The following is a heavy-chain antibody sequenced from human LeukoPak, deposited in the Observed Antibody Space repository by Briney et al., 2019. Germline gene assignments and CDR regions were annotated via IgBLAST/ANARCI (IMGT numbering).Heavy chain of an antibody. D-gene: IGHD5-24*01. CDR2: IYYSGST. V-gene: IGHV4-59*01. Sequence: PSETLSLTCTVSGGSISSYYWSWIRQPPGKGLEWSGYIYYSGSTNYTPSLKSRVTISLDTSNNPVSLKLSSVTAADTAVYYCARPEMATWYFDLWGRGTLVTVSS. CDR1: GGSISSYY. CDR3: ARPEMATWYFDL. J-gene: IGHJ2*01.